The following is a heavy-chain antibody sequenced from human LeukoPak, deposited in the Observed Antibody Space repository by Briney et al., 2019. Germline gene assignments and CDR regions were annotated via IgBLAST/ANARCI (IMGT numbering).Heavy chain of an antibody. CDR2: ISSSSSTI. Sequence: GGSLRLSCAASGFTFSSYSMNWVRQAPGKGLEWVSYISSSSSTIYYADSVKGRFTISRDNAKNSLYLQMNSLRAEDTAVYYCARERRTVTTDYWGRGTLVTVSS. CDR3: ARERRTVTTDY. J-gene: IGHJ4*02. CDR1: GFTFSSYS. D-gene: IGHD4-17*01. V-gene: IGHV3-48*01.